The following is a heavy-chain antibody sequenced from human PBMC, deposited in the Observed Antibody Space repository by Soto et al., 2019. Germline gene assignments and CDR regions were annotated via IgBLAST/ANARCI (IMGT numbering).Heavy chain of an antibody. Sequence: QVQLVESGGGVVQPGRSLRLSCAASGFTFSSYGMHWVRQAPGKGLEWVAGIWYDGSNKYYADSVKGRFTISRDNSKNTLYLQMNSLRAEDTAVYYWARGPSGYSRWFDYWGQGTLVTVSS. CDR3: ARGPSGYSRWFDY. CDR2: IWYDGSNK. J-gene: IGHJ4*02. CDR1: GFTFSSYG. D-gene: IGHD5-18*01. V-gene: IGHV3-33*01.